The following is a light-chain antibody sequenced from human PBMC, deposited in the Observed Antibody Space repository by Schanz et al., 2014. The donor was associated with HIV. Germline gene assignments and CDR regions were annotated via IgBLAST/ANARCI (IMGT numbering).Light chain of an antibody. CDR1: SSNIGAGYD. V-gene: IGLV1-40*01. CDR3: QSYDSSLSVVV. CDR2: GDN. J-gene: IGLJ2*01. Sequence: QSVLTQPPSVSGAPGQWVTVSCSGGSSNIGAGYDVPWYQQLPGTAPKLLIYGDNNRPSGVPDRFSGSKSGTSASLAITGLQAEDEADYYCQSYDSSLSVVVFGGGNKLTVL.